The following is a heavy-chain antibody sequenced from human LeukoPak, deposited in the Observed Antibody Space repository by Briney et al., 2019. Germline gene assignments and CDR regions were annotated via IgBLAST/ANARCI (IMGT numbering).Heavy chain of an antibody. V-gene: IGHV4-38-2*01. J-gene: IGHJ5*02. CDR2: IYHSGGT. CDR1: GYSISSGYY. CDR3: ARGILYANNWFDP. Sequence: SETLSLTCAVSGYSISSGYYWGWIRQPPGKGLEWIGSIYHSGGTYYNPSLKSRVTISVDTSKNQFSLKLSSVTAADTAVYYCARGILYANNWFDPWGQGTLVTVSS. D-gene: IGHD2-15*01.